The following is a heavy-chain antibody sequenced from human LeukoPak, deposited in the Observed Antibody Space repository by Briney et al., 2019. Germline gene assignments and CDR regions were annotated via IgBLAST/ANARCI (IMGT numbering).Heavy chain of an antibody. J-gene: IGHJ4*02. Sequence: ASVEASCKASGYTFTDYYIHWVRQAPGQGLEWMGWVSPSSGGTLYAQEFQGRVTLTRDTSISTAYMELSSLRSDDTAVYFCAIRRRSGWPFDFWGQGSLVTVSS. D-gene: IGHD6-19*01. V-gene: IGHV1-2*02. CDR3: AIRRRSGWPFDF. CDR1: GYTFTDYY. CDR2: VSPSSGGT.